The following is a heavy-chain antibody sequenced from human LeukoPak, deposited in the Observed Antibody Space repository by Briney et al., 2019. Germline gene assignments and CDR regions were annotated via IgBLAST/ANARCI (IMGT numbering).Heavy chain of an antibody. J-gene: IGHJ6*03. CDR1: GFTFSDYY. CDR2: IKQDGSEK. Sequence: PGGSLRLSCAVSGFTFSDYYMSWIRQAPGKGLEWVANIKQDGSEKYYVDSVKGRFTISRDNAKNSLYLQMNSLRAEDTAVYYCAREPEVQLDSYYYYYYYMDVWGKGTTVTVSS. D-gene: IGHD1-1*01. CDR3: AREPEVQLDSYYYYYYYMDV. V-gene: IGHV3-7*01.